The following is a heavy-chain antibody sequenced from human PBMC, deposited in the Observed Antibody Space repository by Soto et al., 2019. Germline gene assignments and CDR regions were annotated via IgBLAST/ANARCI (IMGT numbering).Heavy chain of an antibody. J-gene: IGHJ5*02. Sequence: ASVKVSCKASGYTFTSYGISWVRQAPGQELEWMGWISAYNGNTNYAQKLQGRVTMTTDTSTSTAYMELRSLRSDDTAVYYCARDLDSSSSFVDWFDPWGQGTLVTVSS. CDR1: GYTFTSYG. D-gene: IGHD6-6*01. CDR2: ISAYNGNT. V-gene: IGHV1-18*01. CDR3: ARDLDSSSSFVDWFDP.